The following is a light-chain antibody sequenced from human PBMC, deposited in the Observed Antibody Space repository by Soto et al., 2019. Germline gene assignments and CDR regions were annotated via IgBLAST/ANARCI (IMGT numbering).Light chain of an antibody. CDR1: QSVSSY. V-gene: IGKV3-11*01. J-gene: IGKJ1*01. CDR2: DAS. Sequence: EIVLTQSPATLSLSPGERATLSCRASQSVSSYLAWYQQKPGQAPRLLIYDASNRATGIPARFSGTGSETDFTLTISGLQSEDSAVYFCQQYGSSPQTFGQGTKVDI. CDR3: QQYGSSPQT.